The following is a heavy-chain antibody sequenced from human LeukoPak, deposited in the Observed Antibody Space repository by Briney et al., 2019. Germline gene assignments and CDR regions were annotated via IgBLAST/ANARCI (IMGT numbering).Heavy chain of an antibody. CDR3: AKEDYGDYAPLGY. J-gene: IGHJ4*02. CDR2: ISWNSGSI. CDR1: GFTFDDYA. V-gene: IGHV3-9*01. Sequence: GGSLRLSCAASGFTFDDYAMHWVRQAPGKGLEWVSGISWNSGSIGYADSVKGRFTISRDNAKNSLYLQMNSLRAEDTALYYCAKEDYGDYAPLGYWGQGTLVTVSS. D-gene: IGHD4-17*01.